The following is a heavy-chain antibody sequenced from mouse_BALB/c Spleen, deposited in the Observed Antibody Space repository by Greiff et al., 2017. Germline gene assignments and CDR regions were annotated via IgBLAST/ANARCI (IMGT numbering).Heavy chain of an antibody. J-gene: IGHJ3*01. V-gene: IGHV1S81*02. CDR3: APSGTMITAEFAY. D-gene: IGHD2-4*01. CDR2: INPSNGRT. CDR1: GYTFTSYW. Sequence: QVQLQQPGAELVKPGASVKLSCKASGYTFTSYWMHWVKQRPGQGLEWIGEINPSNGRTNYNEKFKSKATLTVDKSSSTAYMQLSSLTSEDSAVYDGAPSGTMITAEFAYWGQGTLVTVSA.